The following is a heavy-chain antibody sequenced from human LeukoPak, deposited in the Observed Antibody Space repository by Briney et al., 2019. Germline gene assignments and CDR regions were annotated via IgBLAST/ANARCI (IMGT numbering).Heavy chain of an antibody. Sequence: SVKVSCKASGGTFNSYAISWVRQAPGQGLEWMGGIIPIFGTADYAQKFQGRVTITADESTSTAYMELSSLRSEDTAVYYCAAPAGYRYYGSGSYFDYWGQGTLVTVSS. V-gene: IGHV1-69*13. CDR1: GGTFNSYA. CDR2: IIPIFGTA. CDR3: AAPAGYRYYGSGSYFDY. J-gene: IGHJ4*02. D-gene: IGHD3-10*01.